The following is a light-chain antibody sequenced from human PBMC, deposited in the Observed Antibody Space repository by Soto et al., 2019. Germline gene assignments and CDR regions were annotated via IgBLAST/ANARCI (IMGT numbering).Light chain of an antibody. V-gene: IGKV3-11*01. J-gene: IGKJ1*01. CDR1: QSVSSY. CDR2: DAS. CDR3: QQYNNWPPWT. Sequence: EIVLTQSPATLSLSPGERATLSCRSSQSVSSYLAWYQPKPGQAPRLLIYDASNRATGIPARFSGSGSGTDFTLTISSLQSEDFAVYYCQQYNNWPPWTFGQGTKVDI.